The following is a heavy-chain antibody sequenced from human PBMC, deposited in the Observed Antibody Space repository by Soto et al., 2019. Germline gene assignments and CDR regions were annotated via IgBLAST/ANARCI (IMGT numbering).Heavy chain of an antibody. CDR2: IGTAGDT. CDR3: ERDPSGWGLDV. V-gene: IGHV3-13*01. Sequence: EGQLVESGGGLVQPGGSLRLACVASGFIFSDYDMHWVRQATGKSLEWVSAIGTAGDTHYSDSVKGRFTISRKNGVNSLYIKMNSLRAGDTAVYYYERDPSGWGLDVWGQGTMVTVSS. J-gene: IGHJ3*01. D-gene: IGHD6-19*01. CDR1: GFIFSDYD.